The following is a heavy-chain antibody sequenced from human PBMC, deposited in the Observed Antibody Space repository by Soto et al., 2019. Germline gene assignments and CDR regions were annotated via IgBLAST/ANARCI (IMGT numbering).Heavy chain of an antibody. J-gene: IGHJ3*02. CDR1: GYTFTGYY. V-gene: IGHV1-2*02. D-gene: IGHD5-12*01. CDR3: ARVGMSGYVGHNAFDI. Sequence: VASVKVSCKASGYTFTGYYMHWVRQAPGQGLEWMGWINPNSGGTNYAQKFQGRVTMTRDTSISTAYMELSRLRSDDTAVYYCARVGMSGYVGHNAFDIWGQGTMVTV. CDR2: INPNSGGT.